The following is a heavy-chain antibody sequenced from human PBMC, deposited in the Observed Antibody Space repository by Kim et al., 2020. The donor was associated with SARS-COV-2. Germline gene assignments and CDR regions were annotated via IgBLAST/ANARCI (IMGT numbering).Heavy chain of an antibody. CDR3: ASLSYSVLPWFGEDLDV. Sequence: SLKRRVTVSVDTSKNQFSLKLSSVTAADTAVYYCASLSYSVLPWFGEDLDVWGHGTTVTVSS. D-gene: IGHD3-10*01. V-gene: IGHV4-39*01. J-gene: IGHJ6*02.